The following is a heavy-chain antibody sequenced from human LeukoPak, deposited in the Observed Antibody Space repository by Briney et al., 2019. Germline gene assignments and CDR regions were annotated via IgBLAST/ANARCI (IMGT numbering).Heavy chain of an antibody. CDR3: AKQDHYYDSSGYRDDAFDI. CDR2: IRYDGSNK. V-gene: IGHV3-30*02. J-gene: IGHJ3*02. CDR1: GFTFSSYG. Sequence: GGSLRLSCAASGFTFSSYGMHWVRQAPGKGLEWVAFIRYDGSNKYYADSVKGRFTISRDNSKNALYLQMNSLRAEDTAVYYCAKQDHYYDSSGYRDDAFDIWGQGTMVTVSS. D-gene: IGHD3-22*01.